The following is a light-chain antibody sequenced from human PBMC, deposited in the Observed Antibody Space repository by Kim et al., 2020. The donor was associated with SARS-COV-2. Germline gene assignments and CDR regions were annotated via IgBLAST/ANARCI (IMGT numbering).Light chain of an antibody. CDR3: CSYATFFWV. Sequence: QSALTQPASVSGSPGQSITISCTGTSSDIGSYNLVSWYQQHPGKAPKLIIYEVSHRPLGISNRFSGSKSDNTASLTISGLQTEDEADYYCCSYATFFWVFGGGTQLTVL. V-gene: IGLV2-23*02. CDR1: SSDIGSYNL. CDR2: EVS. J-gene: IGLJ3*02.